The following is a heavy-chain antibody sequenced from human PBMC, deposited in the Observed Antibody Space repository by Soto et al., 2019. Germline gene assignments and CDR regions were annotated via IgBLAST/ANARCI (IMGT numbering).Heavy chain of an antibody. Sequence: EVQLVESGGGLVQPGGSLRLSCAASGFTFSNYWMSWVRQAPGKGLEWVANIKQDGSERNYVDSVKGRVTISRDTAQNSLYLQLNSLRAEDTAVYYCARAGSENDYWGQGTLVTVSS. V-gene: IGHV3-7*05. CDR3: ARAGSENDY. CDR2: IKQDGSER. D-gene: IGHD3-10*01. J-gene: IGHJ4*02. CDR1: GFTFSNYW.